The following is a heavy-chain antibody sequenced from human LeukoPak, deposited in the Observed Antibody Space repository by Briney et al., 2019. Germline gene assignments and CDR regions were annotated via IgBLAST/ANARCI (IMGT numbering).Heavy chain of an antibody. D-gene: IGHD6-13*01. V-gene: IGHV1-69*06. CDR3: ARDMWAAAAQLPLTN. CDR1: GGTFSSYA. Sequence: ASVKVSCKASGGTFSSYAISWVRQAPGQGLEWMGGIIPIFGTANYAQKFQGRVTITADKSTSTAYMELSSLRSEDTAVYYCARDMWAAAAQLPLTNWGQGTLVTVSS. J-gene: IGHJ4*02. CDR2: IIPIFGTA.